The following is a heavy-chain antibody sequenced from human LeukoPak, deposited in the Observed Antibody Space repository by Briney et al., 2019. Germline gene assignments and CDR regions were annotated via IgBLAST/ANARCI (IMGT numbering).Heavy chain of an antibody. V-gene: IGHV4-39*01. D-gene: IGHD2-2*01. CDR1: GGSISGSSYY. J-gene: IGHJ5*02. CDR3: ARQYCSSTSCPNWFDP. CDR2: IYYSGST. Sequence: SETLSLTCTVSGGSISGSSYYWGWIRQPPGKGLEWIGSIYYSGSTYYNPSLKSRVTISVDTSKNQFSLKLSSVTAADTAVYYCARQYCSSTSCPNWFDPWGQGTLVTVSS.